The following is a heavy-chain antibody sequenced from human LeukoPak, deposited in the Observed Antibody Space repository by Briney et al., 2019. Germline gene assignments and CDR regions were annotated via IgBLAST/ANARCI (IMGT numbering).Heavy chain of an antibody. D-gene: IGHD1-26*01. Sequence: GGSLRLSCAASGFTFSSYAMNWVRQAPGKGLEWVSFISGSGDTTYYADSVKGRFTISRDNSKNTLYLQMSSLRAEDTAVYYCAKSRGESRGASNYWGQGTLVTVSS. CDR1: GFTFSSYA. V-gene: IGHV3-23*01. J-gene: IGHJ4*02. CDR3: AKSRGESRGASNY. CDR2: ISGSGDTT.